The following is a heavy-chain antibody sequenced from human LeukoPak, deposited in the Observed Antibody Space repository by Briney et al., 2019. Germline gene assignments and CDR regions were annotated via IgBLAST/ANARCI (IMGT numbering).Heavy chain of an antibody. V-gene: IGHV5-51*01. CDR2: IYPGDSDT. Sequence: GESLKISCKGSGFRFTSYWIGWVRQMPGKGLEWMGIIYPGDSDTRFSPSFQGQVTISADKSISTAYLQWSSLKASDTAMYYCARRTWSRGYCSSTSCPGNFDYWGQGTLVTVSS. CDR3: ARRTWSRGYCSSTSCPGNFDY. D-gene: IGHD2-2*01. CDR1: GFRFTSYW. J-gene: IGHJ4*02.